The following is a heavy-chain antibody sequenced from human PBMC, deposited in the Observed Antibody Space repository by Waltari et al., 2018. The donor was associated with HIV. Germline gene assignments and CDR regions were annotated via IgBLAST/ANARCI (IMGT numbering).Heavy chain of an antibody. D-gene: IGHD4-17*01. J-gene: IGHJ3*02. CDR1: GYSFTRYG. CDR3: ARAPMTTVTSRGFDI. CDR2: ISVYNDNT. V-gene: IGHV1-18*01. Sequence: QVQLVQSGAEVKKPGASLKVSCKASGYSFTRYGISWVRQAPGQRLEWIGWISVYNDNTKYAQKIQDRLNMTTDSPTSTAYMELRSLRSDDTAVYYCARAPMTTVTSRGFDIWGQGTMVIVSS.